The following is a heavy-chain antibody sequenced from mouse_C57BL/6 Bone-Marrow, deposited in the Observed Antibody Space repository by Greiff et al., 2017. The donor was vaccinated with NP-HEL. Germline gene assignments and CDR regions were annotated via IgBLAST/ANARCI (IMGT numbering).Heavy chain of an antibody. V-gene: IGHV1-61*01. CDR3: ATRRVAY. J-gene: IGHJ3*01. CDR1: GYTFTSYW. CDR2: IYPSDSET. Sequence: QVQLQQPGAELVRPGSSVKLSCKASGYTFTSYWMHWVKQRPGQGLEWIGIIYPSDSETHYNQKFKDKATLTVDKSSSTAYMQLSSLTSEDSAVYYCATRRVAYWGQGTLVTVSA.